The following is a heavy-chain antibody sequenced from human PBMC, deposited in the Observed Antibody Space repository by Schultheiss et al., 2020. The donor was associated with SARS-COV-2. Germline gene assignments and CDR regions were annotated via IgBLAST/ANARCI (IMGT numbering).Heavy chain of an antibody. V-gene: IGHV4-4*07. CDR3: AREGAYSSSGYYYYYYMDV. Sequence: SETLSLTCTVSGGSISSYYWSWIRQPPGKGLEWIGRIYTSGSTNYNPSLKSRVTMSVDTSKNQFSLKLSSVTAADTAVYYCAREGAYSSSGYYYYYYMDVWGRGSTVTVAS. CDR1: GGSISSYY. J-gene: IGHJ6*03. CDR2: IYTSGST. D-gene: IGHD6-6*01.